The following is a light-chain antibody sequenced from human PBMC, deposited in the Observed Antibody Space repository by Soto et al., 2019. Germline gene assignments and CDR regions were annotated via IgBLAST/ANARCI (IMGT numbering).Light chain of an antibody. V-gene: IGLV2-14*01. CDR1: SSDVGGYNY. CDR3: SSYTSSSTLV. Sequence: QSALTQPASGSGSPGQSITISCTGTSSDVGGYNYVSWYQQHPGKAPKLMIYDVSNRPSGVSNRFSGSKSGNTASLTISGLQAEDEAEYYCSSYTSSSTLVFGTGTKVTVL. J-gene: IGLJ1*01. CDR2: DVS.